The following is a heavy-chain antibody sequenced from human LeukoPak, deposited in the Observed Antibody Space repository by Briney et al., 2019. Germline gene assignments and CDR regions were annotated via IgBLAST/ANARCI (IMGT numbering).Heavy chain of an antibody. CDR2: ISYHAGDQ. Sequence: QPGRSLRLSCTASGFTFSDHAMHWVRQAPGKGLEWVTVISYHAGDQFYADSVKGRFTVSRDNSRNTLYLQMNSLRAEDSAVYYCAAQPCINGICYLDYWGQGTLVTVSS. J-gene: IGHJ4*02. CDR1: GFTFSDHA. D-gene: IGHD2-8*01. CDR3: AAQPCINGICYLDY. V-gene: IGHV3-30*04.